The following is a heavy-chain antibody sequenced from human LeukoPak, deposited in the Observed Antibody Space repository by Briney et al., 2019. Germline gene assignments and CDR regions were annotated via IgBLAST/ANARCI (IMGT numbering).Heavy chain of an antibody. CDR1: GGSISSSSYY. Sequence: SEILSLTCTVSGGSISSSSYYWGWIRQPPGKGLEWIGSIYYSGSTYYNPSLKSRVTISVDTSKNQFSLKLSSVTAADTAVYYCARRMVRGVTFDYWGQGTLVTVSS. V-gene: IGHV4-39*01. D-gene: IGHD3-10*01. J-gene: IGHJ4*02. CDR2: IYYSGST. CDR3: ARRMVRGVTFDY.